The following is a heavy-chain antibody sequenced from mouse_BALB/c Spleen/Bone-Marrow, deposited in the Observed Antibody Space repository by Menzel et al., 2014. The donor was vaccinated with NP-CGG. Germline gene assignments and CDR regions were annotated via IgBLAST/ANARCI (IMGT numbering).Heavy chain of an antibody. V-gene: IGHV5-6-5*01. CDR2: ISRGGST. J-gene: IGHJ1*01. CDR1: GFTFSSYA. D-gene: IGHD1-1*01. Sequence: EVQRVESGGGLVKPGGSLKLSCAASGFTFSSYAMSWVRQTPEKRLEWVASISRGGSTYYPDSVKGRFTISRDNARNILYLQMSRLRSEDTAMYYCARGHTYGSSYWYFDVWGAGTTVTVSS. CDR3: ARGHTYGSSYWYFDV.